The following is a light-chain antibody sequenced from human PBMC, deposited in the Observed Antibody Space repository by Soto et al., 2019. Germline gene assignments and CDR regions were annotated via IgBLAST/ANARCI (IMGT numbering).Light chain of an antibody. CDR1: QSVSSNY. J-gene: IGKJ1*01. CDR2: GAS. Sequence: ERVLTQAPGALSLSPGERATLSRRASQSVSSNYLAWYQQKPGQAPRLLIYGASSRATGIPDRFSGSGSGTDFTLSISRLESEDFAVYYFTQYGSIPRTFGQGTQVYIK. CDR3: TQYGSIPRT. V-gene: IGKV3-20*01.